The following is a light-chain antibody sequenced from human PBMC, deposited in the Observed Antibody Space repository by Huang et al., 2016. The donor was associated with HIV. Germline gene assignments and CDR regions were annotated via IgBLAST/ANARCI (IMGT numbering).Light chain of an antibody. J-gene: IGKJ2*01. CDR1: QSVSSN. CDR3: QQYNNWPHT. V-gene: IGKV3-15*01. Sequence: EIVMTQSPATLSVPPGERATLSCRASQSVSSNLAWYQQKPGQAPRLLIYGASTRATGIPARFSGTGSGTEFTLTISSLQSEDFAVYNCQQYNNWPHTFGQGTKLEIK. CDR2: GAS.